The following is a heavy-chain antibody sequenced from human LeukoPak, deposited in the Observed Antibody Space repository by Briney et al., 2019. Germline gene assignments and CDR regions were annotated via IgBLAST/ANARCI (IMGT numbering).Heavy chain of an antibody. CDR2: IRSKTNSYAT. V-gene: IGHV3-73*01. CDR3: TRYNVGFES. J-gene: IGHJ4*02. D-gene: IGHD1-1*01. Sequence: GGSLRLSCAASGFTFSGSAMHWVRQASGKGLEWVGRIRSKTNSYATSYAASGKGGFSLSRDDSKNTAYLQMNRLKTEDTAVYYCTRYNVGFESWGQGTLVTVSS. CDR1: GFTFSGSA.